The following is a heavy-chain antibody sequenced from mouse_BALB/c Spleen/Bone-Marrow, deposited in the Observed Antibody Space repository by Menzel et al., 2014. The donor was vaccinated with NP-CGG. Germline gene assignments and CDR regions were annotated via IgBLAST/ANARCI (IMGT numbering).Heavy chain of an antibody. J-gene: IGHJ2*01. CDR2: INPGSGGT. CDR3: ARIYYGNYY. Sequence: VQLQQSGAELVRPGTSVKVSCKASGYAFTNYLIEWVKQRPGQALEWIGVINPGSGGTNYNEKFKGKGTLTADKSSSTAYMQLSSLTSDDSAVYFCARIYYGNYYWGQGTTLTVSS. CDR1: GYAFTNYL. D-gene: IGHD2-1*01. V-gene: IGHV1-54*01.